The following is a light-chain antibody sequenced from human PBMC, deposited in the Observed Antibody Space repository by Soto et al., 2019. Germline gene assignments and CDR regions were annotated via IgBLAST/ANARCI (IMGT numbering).Light chain of an antibody. V-gene: IGLV1-44*01. J-gene: IGLJ1*01. Sequence: QSVLTQSPSASGTPGQRVIMSCSGSSSNIGRNTVNWYQQLPGTAPKLLIFVNSQRPSGVPNRFSGSKSGTSASLAISGLQSEDEADYYCAAWDDSLDGLVFGTGTKLTVL. CDR2: VNS. CDR3: AAWDDSLDGLV. CDR1: SSNIGRNT.